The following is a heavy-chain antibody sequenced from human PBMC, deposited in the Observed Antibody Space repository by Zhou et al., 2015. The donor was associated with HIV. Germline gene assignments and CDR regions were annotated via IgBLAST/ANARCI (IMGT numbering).Heavy chain of an antibody. CDR2: IASGDGTA. D-gene: IGHD5-24*01. CDR3: VMALDQYFDY. CDR1: GFTFGHFY. J-gene: IGHJ4*03. Sequence: VQLVQSGAGAREPGASVKISCQSSGFTFGHFYVHWVRQAPGQGPEWMGKIASGDGTADVRQKFRGRLALSRETSTGTMYLELGRLRSEDTGIYFCVMALDQYFDYWGQGTLVTVS. V-gene: IGHV1-46*01.